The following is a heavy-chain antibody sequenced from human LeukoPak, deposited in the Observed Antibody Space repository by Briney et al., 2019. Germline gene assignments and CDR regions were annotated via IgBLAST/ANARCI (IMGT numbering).Heavy chain of an antibody. V-gene: IGHV4-31*03. D-gene: IGHD5-24*01. CDR3: ARGPSRRDGYNSAPFDY. CDR1: GGSISSGDFY. CDR2: IYYSGTT. J-gene: IGHJ4*02. Sequence: PSQTLSLTCTVSGGSISSGDFYWSWIRQHPGKGLEWIGYIYYSGTTYYSPSLKSRVTISLDTTKNQFSLKLSSVTAADTAVYYCARGPSRRDGYNSAPFDYWGQGTLVTVSS.